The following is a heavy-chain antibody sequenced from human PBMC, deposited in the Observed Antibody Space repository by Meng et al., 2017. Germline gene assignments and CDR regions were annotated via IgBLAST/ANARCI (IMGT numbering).Heavy chain of an antibody. CDR2: IYYSGST. V-gene: IGHV4-39*07. Sequence: SETLSLTCTVSGGSISSSIYYWGWIRQPPGKGLEWIGSIYYSGSTYYNPSRKSRVTISVDTSKNQFSLKLSSVTAADTAVYYCARDSPGTAEEQWLVPLGYWGQGTLVTVSS. CDR1: GGSISSSIYY. D-gene: IGHD6-19*01. J-gene: IGHJ4*02. CDR3: ARDSPGTAEEQWLVPLGY.